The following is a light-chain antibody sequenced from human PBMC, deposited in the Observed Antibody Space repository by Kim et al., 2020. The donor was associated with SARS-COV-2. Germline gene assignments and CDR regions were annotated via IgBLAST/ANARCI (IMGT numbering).Light chain of an antibody. CDR3: QQYNYSPVYA. V-gene: IGKV3-20*01. CDR2: GAS. J-gene: IGKJ2*01. CDR1: RSISRAF. Sequence: PGERATLSCRTSRSISRAFLAWYQQRPGQTPRLLIYGASIRATGIPDRFSGSGSGTDFTLTISRLEPEDFAVYYCQQYNYSPVYAFGQGTKVDIK.